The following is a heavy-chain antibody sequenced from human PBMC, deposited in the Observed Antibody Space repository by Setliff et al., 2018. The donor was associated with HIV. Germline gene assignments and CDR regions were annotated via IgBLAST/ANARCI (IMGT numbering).Heavy chain of an antibody. CDR3: ARDRVEAERGAFDI. CDR1: GFTFSSYS. D-gene: IGHD1-26*01. V-gene: IGHV3-30*01. Sequence: GGSLRLSCEASGFTFSSYSFHWVRQAPGKGLEWATLISHDGNNKFYAPSVKGRFTISRDNSKDTVSLQMTSLTSEDTAMYYCARDRVEAERGAFDIWGQGTMVTVSS. J-gene: IGHJ3*02. CDR2: ISHDGNNK.